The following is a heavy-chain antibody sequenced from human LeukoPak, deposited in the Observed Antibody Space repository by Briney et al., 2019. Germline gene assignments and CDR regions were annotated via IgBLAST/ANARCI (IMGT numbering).Heavy chain of an antibody. J-gene: IGHJ4*02. Sequence: GGSLRLSCAASGFTFSHYWMSWVRQAPGKGLEWVANIQQDGSDKNYVDSVKGRFTISRDNAKNSLYLQMNSLRAEDTAVYYCAREVAVASCDYWGQGTLVTVSS. V-gene: IGHV3-7*01. CDR1: GFTFSHYW. CDR3: AREVAVASCDY. CDR2: IQQDGSDK. D-gene: IGHD6-19*01.